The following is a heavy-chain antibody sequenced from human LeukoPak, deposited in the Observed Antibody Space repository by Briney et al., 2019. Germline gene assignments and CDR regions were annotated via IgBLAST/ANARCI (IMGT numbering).Heavy chain of an antibody. D-gene: IGHD5-12*01. Sequence: GGSLRLSCAASGFTFSTYGMHWVPQAPGKGLEGVAFIRYDGSNKYYADSVKGRFTISRDNSKNTLYLQMNSLRPEDTAVYYCAKVNKGGYDSFDYWGQGTLVTVSS. CDR2: IRYDGSNK. CDR3: AKVNKGGYDSFDY. CDR1: GFTFSTYG. J-gene: IGHJ4*02. V-gene: IGHV3-30*02.